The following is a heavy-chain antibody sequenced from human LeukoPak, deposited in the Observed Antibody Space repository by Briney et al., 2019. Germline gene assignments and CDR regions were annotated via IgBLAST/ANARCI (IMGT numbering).Heavy chain of an antibody. CDR2: ISPSGDIT. J-gene: IGHJ4*02. Sequence: GGTLRLSCAASGFIFSSHGMNWVRQAPGKGLEWVSGISPSGDITYYADSVKGRFTISRDNSKNTVYLQMNSLRAEDTAVYYCAKDRDGDTAMTIDYWGQGTLVTVSS. CDR1: GFIFSSHG. D-gene: IGHD5-18*01. V-gene: IGHV3-23*01. CDR3: AKDRDGDTAMTIDY.